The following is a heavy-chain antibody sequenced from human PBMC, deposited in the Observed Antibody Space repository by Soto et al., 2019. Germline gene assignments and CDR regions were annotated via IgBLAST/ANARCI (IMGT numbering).Heavy chain of an antibody. Sequence: QVQLQQWGAGLLKLSETLSLTCAVSGGSFSGNYWTWFRQPPRKELAWIGEISPSGTTNYIPSLKSRVTTSVDMPKEQYYLKVSSVTPADTSVYYCAPLMWIATQPEIWGQGAQVTVSS. J-gene: IGHJ4*02. CDR1: GGSFSGNY. D-gene: IGHD5-12*01. CDR2: ISPSGTT. CDR3: APLMWIATQPEI. V-gene: IGHV4-34*01.